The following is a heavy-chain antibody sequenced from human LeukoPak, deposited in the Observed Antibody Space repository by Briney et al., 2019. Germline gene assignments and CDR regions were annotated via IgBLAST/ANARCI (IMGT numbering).Heavy chain of an antibody. V-gene: IGHV1-18*01. CDR2: ISAYNDNT. CDR3: ARDDDLAVTYDY. D-gene: IGHD4-17*01. CDR1: GYTFTSYG. J-gene: IGHJ4*02. Sequence: GASVKVSCKASGYTFTSYGISWVRQAPGQGLEWMGWISAYNDNTNYAQKFQGRVTMTTDTSTSTAYMELRSLRSDDTAVYYCARDDDLAVTYDYWGQGTLVTVYS.